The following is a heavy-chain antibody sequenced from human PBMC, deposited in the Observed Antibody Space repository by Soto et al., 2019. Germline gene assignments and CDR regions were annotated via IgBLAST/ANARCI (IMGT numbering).Heavy chain of an antibody. Sequence: QVTLKESGPVLVKPTETLTLTCTVSGFSLSNARIGVSWIRQPPGKALEWLAHIFSNDEKSYSTSLKSRLTISKDTSKSQVVLTMTNMYPVDTATYYCARTRGLRYFDWLYPLADDAFDIWGQGTMVTVSS. V-gene: IGHV2-26*01. CDR1: GFSLSNARIG. CDR2: IFSNDEK. J-gene: IGHJ3*02. CDR3: ARTRGLRYFDWLYPLADDAFDI. D-gene: IGHD3-9*01.